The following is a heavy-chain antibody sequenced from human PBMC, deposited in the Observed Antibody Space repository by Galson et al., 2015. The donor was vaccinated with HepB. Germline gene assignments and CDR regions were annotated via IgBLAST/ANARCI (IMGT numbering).Heavy chain of an antibody. CDR2: ISYDGSNK. Sequence: SPRFSCGAAGFGSSSYAMQWGRQAPGKGLGWVAVISYDGSNKYYADFVKGRFTISRYNSKNTLYLQMNSLRAEDKAVYYCARELPYSSSWLGYFDYWGQGTLVTVSS. CDR1: GFGSSSYA. CDR3: ARELPYSSSWLGYFDY. V-gene: IGHV3-30*04. D-gene: IGHD6-13*01. J-gene: IGHJ4*02.